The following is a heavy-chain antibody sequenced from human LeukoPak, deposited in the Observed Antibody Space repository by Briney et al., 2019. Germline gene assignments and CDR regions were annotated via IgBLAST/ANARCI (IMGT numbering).Heavy chain of an antibody. V-gene: IGHV3-30*03. CDR2: ISYDGYNK. CDR1: GFTFSSYG. D-gene: IGHD3-16*01. Sequence: PGGSLRLSCAASGFTFSSYGMHWVRQAPGKGLESVAVISYDGYNKYYADSVKGRFTISRDNSKNTLYLQMSSLRAEDTAVCFCARGGGLDVWGQGATVTVSS. J-gene: IGHJ6*02. CDR3: ARGGGLDV.